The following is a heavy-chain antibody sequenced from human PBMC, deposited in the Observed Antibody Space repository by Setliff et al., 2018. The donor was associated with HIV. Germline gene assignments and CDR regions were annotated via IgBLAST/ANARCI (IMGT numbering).Heavy chain of an antibody. J-gene: IGHJ5*02. V-gene: IGHV1-3*04. CDR3: ARVPGLGWYDT. Sequence: ASVKVSCKASGYTFTSSAINWVRQAPGQRREWIGWINTGNGDTEYSTKFQDRVTITMDTFTTTAYMELSRLRPEDTGTDYCARVPGLGWYDTWGQGTMVTVSS. CDR2: INTGNGDT. CDR1: GYTFTSSA.